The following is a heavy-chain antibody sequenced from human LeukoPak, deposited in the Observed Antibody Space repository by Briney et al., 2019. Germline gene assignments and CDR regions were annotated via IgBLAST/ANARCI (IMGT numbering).Heavy chain of an antibody. V-gene: IGHV1-8*03. CDR3: ARGGYSGYDNDY. D-gene: IGHD5-12*01. CDR1: GYTFTSYD. CDR2: MNPNSGNT. J-gene: IGHJ4*02. Sequence: ASVKVSCKASGYTFTSYDINWVRQATGRGLEWMGWMNPNSGNTGYAQKFQGRVTITRNTSISTAYMELSSLRSEDTAVYYCARGGYSGYDNDYWGQGTLVTVSS.